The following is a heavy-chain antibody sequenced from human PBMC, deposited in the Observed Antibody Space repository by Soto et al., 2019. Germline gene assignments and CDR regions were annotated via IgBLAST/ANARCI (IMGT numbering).Heavy chain of an antibody. CDR1: GGSISSGAYY. CDR3: ARDVLPRGFYI. J-gene: IGHJ3*02. V-gene: IGHV4-30-4*01. CDR2: IYYSGST. D-gene: IGHD3-10*02. Sequence: QVQLQESGPGLVKPSQTLSLTCTVSGGSISSGAYYWSWIRQPPGKGLEWIGYIYYSGSTYYNPSLKSRVTMSVDTSKNQFSLKLSAVTAADTALYYCARDVLPRGFYIWGQGTMVTVSS.